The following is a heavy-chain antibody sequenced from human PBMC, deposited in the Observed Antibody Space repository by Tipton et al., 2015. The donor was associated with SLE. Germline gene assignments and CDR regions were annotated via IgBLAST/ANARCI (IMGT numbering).Heavy chain of an antibody. CDR1: GGSFSGYY. V-gene: IGHV4-34*01. CDR2: INHSGST. CDR3: ARAPGQLWPWDY. D-gene: IGHD5-18*01. J-gene: IGHJ4*02. Sequence: TLSLTCAVYGGSFSGYYWSWIRHPPGKGLEWIGEINHSGSTNYNPSLTSRVTISVDTSKNQFSLKVSSVTAADTAVYYCARAPGQLWPWDYWGQGTLVTVSS.